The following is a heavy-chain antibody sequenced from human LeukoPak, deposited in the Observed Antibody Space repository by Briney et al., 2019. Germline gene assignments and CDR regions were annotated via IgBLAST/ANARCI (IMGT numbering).Heavy chain of an antibody. J-gene: IGHJ3*02. V-gene: IGHV3-30*18. CDR1: GFTFSSYG. Sequence: GGSLRLSCAASGFTFSSYGMHWVRQAPGKGLEWVAVISYDGSNKYYADSVKGRFTISRDNSKNTLYLQMNSLRAEDTAVYYCAKDGVKREALYAFDIWGQGTMVTVSS. CDR2: ISYDGSNK. D-gene: IGHD2-8*01. CDR3: AKDGVKREALYAFDI.